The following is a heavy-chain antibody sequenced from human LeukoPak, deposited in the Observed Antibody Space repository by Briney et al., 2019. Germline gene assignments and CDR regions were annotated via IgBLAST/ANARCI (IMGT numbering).Heavy chain of an antibody. CDR3: ARRLSYYFGVDL. CDR2: ISYSGDT. CDR1: GGSINSDGYF. V-gene: IGHV4-39*01. Sequence: SETLSLTCTVSGGSINSDGYFWGWIRHSPGKGLEWIGSISYSGDTYYSPALKSRLSISVEPPKNQFSLKLRSVTAADTAVYHCARRLSYYFGVDLWGHGTTVIVSS. D-gene: IGHD6-19*01. J-gene: IGHJ6*02.